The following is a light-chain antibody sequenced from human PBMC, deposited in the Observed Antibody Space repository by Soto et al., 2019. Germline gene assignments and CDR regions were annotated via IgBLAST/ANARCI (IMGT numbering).Light chain of an antibody. CDR1: QSVSNTY. Sequence: EIVLTQSPGTLSLSPGERATLSCRASQSVSNTYLAWHHQKPGQAPRLLIFGASPRATGVPVRFSGSGSGTLFTLTISSLQSEDFGVYYCQQYNKWPWTFGQGTKVDIK. CDR3: QQYNKWPWT. V-gene: IGKV3-15*01. CDR2: GAS. J-gene: IGKJ1*01.